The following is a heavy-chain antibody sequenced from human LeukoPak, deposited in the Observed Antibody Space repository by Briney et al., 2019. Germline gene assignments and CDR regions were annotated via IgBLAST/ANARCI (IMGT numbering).Heavy chain of an antibody. CDR3: ARGVRYGSGTRPGGGPFDY. CDR2: IIPIFGTA. CDR1: GYTFTSYA. V-gene: IGHV1-69*13. J-gene: IGHJ4*02. Sequence: GASVKVSCKASGYTFTSYAISWVRQAPGQGLEWMGGIIPIFGTANYAQKFQGRVTITADESTSTAYMELSSLRSEDTAVYYCARGVRYGSGTRPGGGPFDYWGQGTLVTVSS. D-gene: IGHD3-10*01.